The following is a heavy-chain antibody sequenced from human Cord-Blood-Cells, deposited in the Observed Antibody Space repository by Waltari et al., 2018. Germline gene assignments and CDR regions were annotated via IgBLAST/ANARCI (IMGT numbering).Heavy chain of an antibody. J-gene: IGHJ4*02. Sequence: QVQLQQWGAGLLKPSETLSLTCAVYGGSFSGYYWSWIRQPPGKGLEWIGEINHSGSTNYNPALKSRVTISVDTSKNQFSLKLSSVTAADTAVHYCARRTDWNYYDSSGYYYFDYWGQGTLVTVSS. CDR2: INHSGST. CDR1: GGSFSGYY. V-gene: IGHV4-34*01. D-gene: IGHD3-22*01. CDR3: ARRTDWNYYDSSGYYYFDY.